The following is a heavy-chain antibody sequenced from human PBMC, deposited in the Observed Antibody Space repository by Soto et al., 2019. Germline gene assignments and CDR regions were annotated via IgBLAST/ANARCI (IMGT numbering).Heavy chain of an antibody. D-gene: IGHD3-9*01. CDR1: GGSISSGGYY. V-gene: IGHV4-31*03. Sequence: PSETLSLTCTVSGGSISSGGYYWSWIRQHPGKGLEWIGYIYYSGSTYYNPSLKSRVTISVDTSKNQFSLKLSSVTAADTAVYYCAREPRIDYDTPAGFDYWGQGTRVTVSS. CDR3: AREPRIDYDTPAGFDY. J-gene: IGHJ4*02. CDR2: IYYSGST.